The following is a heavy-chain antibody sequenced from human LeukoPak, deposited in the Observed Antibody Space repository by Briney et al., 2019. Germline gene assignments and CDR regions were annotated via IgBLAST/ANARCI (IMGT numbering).Heavy chain of an antibody. CDR1: GFTFSSYA. J-gene: IGHJ4*02. CDR3: VKDHWGSYYSLFDY. CDR2: ISASGNNT. D-gene: IGHD1-26*01. Sequence: GGSLRLSCAASGFTFSSYAMSWVRQAPEKGLEWVSAISASGNNTYYTDSVKGRFTISRDNSKSTLYLQMNSLRAEDTAVYYCVKDHWGSYYSLFDYWGQGTLVTVSS. V-gene: IGHV3-23*01.